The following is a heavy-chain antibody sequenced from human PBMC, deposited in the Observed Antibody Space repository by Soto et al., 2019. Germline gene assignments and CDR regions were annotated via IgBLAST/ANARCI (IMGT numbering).Heavy chain of an antibody. CDR2: IYYSGST. CDR1: GGSISSGDYY. V-gene: IGHV4-30-4*01. CDR3: ARFEEYYGMDV. J-gene: IGHJ6*02. Sequence: SETLSLTCTVSGGSISSGDYYWSWIRQPPGKGLEWIGYIYYSGSTYYNPSLKSRVTISVDTSKNQFSLKLSSVTATDTAVYYCARFEEYYGMDVWGQGTTVTVSS.